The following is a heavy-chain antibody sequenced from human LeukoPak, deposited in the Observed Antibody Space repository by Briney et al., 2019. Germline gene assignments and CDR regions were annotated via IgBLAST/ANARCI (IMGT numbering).Heavy chain of an antibody. Sequence: SETLSLTCDVYGGSISGHYWSWIRQPPGKGLEWIGEINHSGSTNYNPSLKSRVTISVDTSKNQFSLTLTSVTAADTAVYYCAKEGKTRNWNYYQAKPVYWGQGTLVTVSS. CDR2: INHSGST. CDR3: AKEGKTRNWNYYQAKPVY. J-gene: IGHJ4*02. V-gene: IGHV4-34*01. CDR1: GGSISGHY. D-gene: IGHD1-7*01.